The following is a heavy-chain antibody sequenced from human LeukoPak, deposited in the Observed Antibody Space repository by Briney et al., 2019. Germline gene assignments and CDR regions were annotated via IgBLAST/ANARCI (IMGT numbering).Heavy chain of an antibody. Sequence: ASVKVSCKASGYTFTGYYINWVRQAPGQGLEWMGWINPNSGGTNYPQKFQGRVTMTTDTSISTAYMELSSLRSDDTAAYYCARKSAVRKTSEFDYWGQGTLVTVSS. D-gene: IGHD2-2*01. CDR3: ARKSAVRKTSEFDY. J-gene: IGHJ4*02. V-gene: IGHV1-2*02. CDR2: INPNSGGT. CDR1: GYTFTGYY.